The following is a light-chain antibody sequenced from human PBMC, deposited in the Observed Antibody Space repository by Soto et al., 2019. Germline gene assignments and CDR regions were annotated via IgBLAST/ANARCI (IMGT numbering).Light chain of an antibody. CDR3: MQGTHWPLT. V-gene: IGKV2-30*01. CDR1: QSLLYSDGNTY. Sequence: DVELTQSPLSLPVTLGQPASISCRSSQSLLYSDGNTYLNWFHQRPGQSPRRLIYKVSYRDSGVPDRFSGCGSGTDFTLKISRVEAEDVGVYYCMQGTHWPLTFGGETKVEIK. CDR2: KVS. J-gene: IGKJ4*01.